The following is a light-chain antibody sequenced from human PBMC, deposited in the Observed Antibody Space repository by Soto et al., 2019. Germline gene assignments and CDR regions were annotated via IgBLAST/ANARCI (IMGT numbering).Light chain of an antibody. Sequence: DIQMTQSPSYVSASVGDRVTITCRASQAIDSWLAWYQQKPGRAPNLLIFGASNLQSGVPSRFSGSGFGTDFTLTISSLQPEDFATYYCQLAHSFPWTFGQGTKVEIK. J-gene: IGKJ1*01. V-gene: IGKV1-12*01. CDR1: QAIDSW. CDR3: QLAHSFPWT. CDR2: GAS.